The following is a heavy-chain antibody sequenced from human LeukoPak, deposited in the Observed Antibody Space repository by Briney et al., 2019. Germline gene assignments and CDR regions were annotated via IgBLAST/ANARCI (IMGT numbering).Heavy chain of an antibody. J-gene: IGHJ6*02. Sequence: GESLKISCKGSGYSFTSYWIGWVRQMPGKGLEWMGIIYPGDSDARYSPSFQGQVTISADKSISTAYLQWSSLKASDTAMYYCARRGEDYDSSGYYPSTGGMDVWGQGTTVTVSS. D-gene: IGHD3-22*01. CDR3: ARRGEDYDSSGYYPSTGGMDV. CDR2: IYPGDSDA. CDR1: GYSFTSYW. V-gene: IGHV5-51*01.